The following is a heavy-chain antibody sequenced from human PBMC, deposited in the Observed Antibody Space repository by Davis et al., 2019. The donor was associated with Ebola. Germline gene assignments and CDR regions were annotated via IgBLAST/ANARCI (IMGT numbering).Heavy chain of an antibody. CDR1: GFSLSTSGMC. J-gene: IGHJ4*02. V-gene: IGHV2-70*11. D-gene: IGHD5/OR15-5a*01. Sequence: SGPTLVKPTQTLTLTCTFSGFSLSTSGMCVSWIRQPPGKALEWLARIDWDDDKHFNPSLKTRLIISKDTSKNQVVLTMTNMDPVDTATYYCARMTMTVSTPDFWGQGALVTVSS. CDR2: IDWDDDK. CDR3: ARMTMTVSTPDF.